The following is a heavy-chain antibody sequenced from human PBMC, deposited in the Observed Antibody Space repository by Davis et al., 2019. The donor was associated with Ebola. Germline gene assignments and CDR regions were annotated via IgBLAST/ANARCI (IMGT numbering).Heavy chain of an antibody. CDR2: INPSGGST. J-gene: IGHJ6*02. Sequence: ASVKVSCKASGYTFTSYYMHWVRQAPGQGLEWMGIINPSGGSTSYAQKFQGRVTMTRDTSTSTVYMELSSLRSEDTAVYYCARESSNYDNQNYYYGMDVWGQGTTVTVSS. CDR3: ARESSNYDNQNYYYGMDV. D-gene: IGHD4-11*01. V-gene: IGHV1-46*01. CDR1: GYTFTSYY.